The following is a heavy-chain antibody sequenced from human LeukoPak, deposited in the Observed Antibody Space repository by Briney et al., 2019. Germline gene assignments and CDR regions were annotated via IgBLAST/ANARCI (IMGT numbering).Heavy chain of an antibody. CDR3: AADIVGATGYYFGY. J-gene: IGHJ4*02. V-gene: IGHV1-58*02. Sequence: SVKVSCKASGFTFSSSVMQWVRQARGQRLEWIGWIVVGSGNTNYTQKFQERVTITRDMSTSTAYMELSSLRSEDTAVYYCAADIVGATGYYFGYWGQGTLVTVSS. CDR2: IVVGSGNT. D-gene: IGHD1-26*01. CDR1: GFTFSSSV.